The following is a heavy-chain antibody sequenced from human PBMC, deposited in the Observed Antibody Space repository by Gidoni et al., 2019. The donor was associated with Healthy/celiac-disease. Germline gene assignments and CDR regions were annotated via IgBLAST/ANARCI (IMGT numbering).Heavy chain of an antibody. J-gene: IGHJ4*02. V-gene: IGHV3-13*01. CDR3: ARVGGSSGGFDY. CDR2: IGTAGDT. D-gene: IGHD6-25*01. CDR1: GFPFSSYD. Sequence: VQLVESGGGLVQPGGSLRLSCAASGFPFSSYDMHWVRQVTGKGLEWVSAIGTAGDTYYPGSVKGRFTISRENAKNSLYLQMNSLRAGDTAVYYCARVGGSSGGFDYWGQGTLVTVSS.